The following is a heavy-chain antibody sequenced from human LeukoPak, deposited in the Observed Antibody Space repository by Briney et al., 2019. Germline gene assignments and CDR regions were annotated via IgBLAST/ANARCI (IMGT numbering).Heavy chain of an antibody. D-gene: IGHD2-2*03. CDR1: GYTFTSYG. Sequence: VASVKVSCKASGYTFTSYGISWVRQAPGQGLEWMGWISAYNGNTNYAQKLQGRVTMTTDTSTSTAYMELRSLRSDDTAVYYCARVDIVVVPAAMGGDFDYWGQGTLVTVSS. V-gene: IGHV1-18*01. CDR2: ISAYNGNT. J-gene: IGHJ4*02. CDR3: ARVDIVVVPAAMGGDFDY.